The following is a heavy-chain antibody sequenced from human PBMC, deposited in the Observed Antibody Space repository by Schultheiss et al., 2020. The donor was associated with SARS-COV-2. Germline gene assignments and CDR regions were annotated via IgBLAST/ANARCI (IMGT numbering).Heavy chain of an antibody. Sequence: GGSPRLSCVASGFTFSSYAMSWVRQAPGKGLEWVSAISGSGGTTYYADSVKGRFTISRDNSKNTLYLQMNSLRAEDTAVYYCAKYGRKAVAGADDWFDPWGQGTLVTVSS. D-gene: IGHD6-19*01. CDR1: GFTFSSYA. V-gene: IGHV3-23*01. CDR2: ISGSGGTT. CDR3: AKYGRKAVAGADDWFDP. J-gene: IGHJ5*02.